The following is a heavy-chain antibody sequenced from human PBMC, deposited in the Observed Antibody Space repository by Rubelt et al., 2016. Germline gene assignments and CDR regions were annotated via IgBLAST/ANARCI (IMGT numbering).Heavy chain of an antibody. Sequence: VQLVESGGGVVQPGRSLRLSCAASGFTFSSYTMNWVRQAPGKGLEWVSSISSRSGSIYYADSVKGRFTISRDNAKNAMYLQMNSLRAEDTAVYYCAKEVGQWLDDAFDIWGQGTMVTVSS. J-gene: IGHJ3*02. CDR3: AKEVGQWLDDAFDI. D-gene: IGHD6-19*01. CDR2: ISSRSGSI. V-gene: IGHV3-21*04. CDR1: GFTFSSYT.